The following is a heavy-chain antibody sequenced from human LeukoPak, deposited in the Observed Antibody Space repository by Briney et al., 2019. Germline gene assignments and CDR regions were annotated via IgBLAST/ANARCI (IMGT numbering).Heavy chain of an antibody. V-gene: IGHV4-59*01. Sequence: SETLSLTCTVSGGSISSYYWSWIRQPPGKGLEWIGYIYYSGSTNYNPSLKSRVTISVDTSKNQFSLKLSSVTAADTAVYYCARDRNWFDPWGQGTLVTVSS. J-gene: IGHJ5*02. CDR1: GGSISSYY. CDR3: ARDRNWFDP. CDR2: IYYSGST.